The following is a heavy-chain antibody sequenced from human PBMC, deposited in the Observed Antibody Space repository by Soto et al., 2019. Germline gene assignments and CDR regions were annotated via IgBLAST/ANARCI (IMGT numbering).Heavy chain of an antibody. Sequence: QVQLVESGGGVVQPGRSLRLSCAASGFTFSSYGMHWVRQAPGKGLEWVAVIWYDGSNKYYADSVKGRFTISRDNSKNTLYLQMNSLRAEDTAAYYCARDRIYGSGSFYNVGYWGQGTLVTVSS. CDR2: IWYDGSNK. J-gene: IGHJ4*02. CDR3: ARDRIYGSGSFYNVGY. D-gene: IGHD3-10*01. V-gene: IGHV3-33*01. CDR1: GFTFSSYG.